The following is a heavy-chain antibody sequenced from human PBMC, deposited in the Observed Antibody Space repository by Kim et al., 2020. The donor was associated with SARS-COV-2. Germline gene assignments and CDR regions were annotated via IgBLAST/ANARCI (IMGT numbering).Heavy chain of an antibody. CDR2: IYYSGST. Sequence: SETLSLTCTVSGGSISSYYWSWIRQPPGKGLEWIGYIYYSGSTNYNPSLKSRVTISVDTSKNQFSLKLSSVTAADTAVYYCARGGWGWANYYGSGSYYNGNHYYYYYGMDVWGQGTTVTVSS. V-gene: IGHV4-59*01. D-gene: IGHD3-10*01. CDR3: ARGGWGWANYYGSGSYYNGNHYYYYYGMDV. J-gene: IGHJ6*02. CDR1: GGSISSYY.